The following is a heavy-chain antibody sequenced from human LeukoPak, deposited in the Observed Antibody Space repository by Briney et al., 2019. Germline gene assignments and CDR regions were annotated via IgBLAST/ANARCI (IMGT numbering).Heavy chain of an antibody. CDR3: AKGAEWLAPYYYYYMDV. Sequence: GGSLRLSCAASGFTFSSYGMSWVRQAPGKGLEWVSGISGSGGSTYYADSVKGRFTISRDNSKNTLYLQMNSLRAEDTAVYYCAKGAEWLAPYYYYYMDVWGKGTTVTISS. CDR1: GFTFSSYG. D-gene: IGHD6-19*01. CDR2: ISGSGGST. V-gene: IGHV3-23*01. J-gene: IGHJ6*03.